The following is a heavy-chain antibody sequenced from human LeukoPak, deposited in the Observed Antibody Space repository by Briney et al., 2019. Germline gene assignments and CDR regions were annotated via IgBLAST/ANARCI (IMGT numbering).Heavy chain of an antibody. CDR3: ARVNSSGWYVGFDY. J-gene: IGHJ4*02. Sequence: PSETLSLTCAVYGGSFSGYYWSWIRQPPGKGLEWIGEINHSGSTNYNPSLKSRVTISVDTSKDQFSLKLSSVTAADTAVYYCARVNSSGWYVGFDYWGQGTLVTVSS. CDR1: GGSFSGYY. CDR2: INHSGST. D-gene: IGHD6-19*01. V-gene: IGHV4-34*01.